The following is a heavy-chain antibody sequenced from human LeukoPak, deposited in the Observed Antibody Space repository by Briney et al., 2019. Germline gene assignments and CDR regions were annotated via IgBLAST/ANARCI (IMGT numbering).Heavy chain of an antibody. CDR1: GGSISSSSYY. Sequence: SETLSLTCTVSGGSISSSSYYWGWIRQPPGKGVEWIGSIYYTGSTYYNPSLKSRVTMSLDTSKNQFSLKLSSVTAADTAVYYCARDFLYDYVWGSFRYTFDYWGQGTLVAVSS. V-gene: IGHV4-39*07. J-gene: IGHJ4*02. CDR3: ARDFLYDYVWGSFRYTFDY. D-gene: IGHD3-16*02. CDR2: IYYTGST.